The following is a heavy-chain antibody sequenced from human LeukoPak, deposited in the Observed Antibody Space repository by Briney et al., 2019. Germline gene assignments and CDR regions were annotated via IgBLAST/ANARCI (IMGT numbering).Heavy chain of an antibody. V-gene: IGHV3-66*01. CDR1: GFTVSSNY. D-gene: IGHD2-21*02. CDR2: IYSGGST. Sequence: GGSLRLSCAASGFTVSSNYMSWVRQAPGKGLEWVSVIYSGGSTYYADSVKGRFTISRDNSKNTLYLKMNSLRAEDTAVYYCARVPVVVTDIGGGYWGQGTLVTVSS. CDR3: ARVPVVVTDIGGGY. J-gene: IGHJ4*02.